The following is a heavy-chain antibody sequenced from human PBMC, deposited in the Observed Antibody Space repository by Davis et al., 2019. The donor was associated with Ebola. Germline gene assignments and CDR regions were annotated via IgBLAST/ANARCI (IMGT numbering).Heavy chain of an antibody. CDR2: INPSGGST. D-gene: IGHD3-10*01. CDR3: ARDGVAAPFGDYYYGMDV. V-gene: IGHV1-46*01. CDR1: GYTFTGYY. Sequence: ASVKVSCKASGYTFTGYYMHWVRQAPGQGLEWMGIINPSGGSTSYAQKFQGRVTMTRDTSTSTAYMELRSLRSDDTAVYYCARDGVAAPFGDYYYGMDVWGQGTTVTVSS. J-gene: IGHJ6*02.